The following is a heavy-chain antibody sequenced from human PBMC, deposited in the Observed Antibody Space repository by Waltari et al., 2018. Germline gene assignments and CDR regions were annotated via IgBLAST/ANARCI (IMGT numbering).Heavy chain of an antibody. V-gene: IGHV4-61*02. D-gene: IGHD3-3*01. Sequence: QVQLQESGPGLVKPSQTLSLTCTASGGSISSGSYYWSWIRQPAGKGLEWIGRIYTSGSTNYNPSLKSRVTISVDTSKNQFSLKLSSVTAADTAVYYCARDNGGGRITIFGVVSAAFDIWGQGTMVTVSS. CDR3: ARDNGGGRITIFGVVSAAFDI. CDR2: IYTSGST. J-gene: IGHJ3*02. CDR1: GGSISSGSYY.